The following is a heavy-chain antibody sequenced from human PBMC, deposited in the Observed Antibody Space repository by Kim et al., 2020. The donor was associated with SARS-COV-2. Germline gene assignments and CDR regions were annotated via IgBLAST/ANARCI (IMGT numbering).Heavy chain of an antibody. V-gene: IGHV1-18*01. Sequence: GETNYVTKLQGRVSMITNTSPSTVYMGLTSLRADDTAVYYCAGGRLRADAFDIWGQGTMVTVSS. J-gene: IGHJ3*02. CDR2: GET. D-gene: IGHD2-8*01. CDR3: AGGRLRADAFDI.